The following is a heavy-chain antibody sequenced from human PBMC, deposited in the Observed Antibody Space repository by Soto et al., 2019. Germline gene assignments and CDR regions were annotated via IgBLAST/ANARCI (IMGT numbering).Heavy chain of an antibody. J-gene: IGHJ4*02. CDR3: ARVSGQDYGDVGY. Sequence: ASVKVSCKASGGTFSSYTISWVRQAPGQGLEWMGRIIPILGIANYAQKFQGRVTITADKSTSTAYMELSSLRSEDTAVYYCARVSGQDYGDVGYWGQGTLVTVSS. CDR2: IIPILGIA. V-gene: IGHV1-69*02. CDR1: GGTFSSYT. D-gene: IGHD4-17*01.